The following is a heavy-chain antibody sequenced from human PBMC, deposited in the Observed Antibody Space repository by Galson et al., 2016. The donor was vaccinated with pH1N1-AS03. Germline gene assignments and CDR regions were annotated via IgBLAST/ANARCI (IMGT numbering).Heavy chain of an antibody. CDR2: ISASSGST. Sequence: SLRLSCAASGFTFTTCAMTWVRQAPGKGLEWVSTISASSGSTFYADSVKGRFTISRDNSKNTLYLQMNSLRAEDAAVYYCAKDLTAVAGKWFDWFDPWGQGTLVTVSS. CDR3: AKDLTAVAGKWFDWFDP. D-gene: IGHD6-19*01. J-gene: IGHJ5*02. V-gene: IGHV3-23*01. CDR1: GFTFTTCA.